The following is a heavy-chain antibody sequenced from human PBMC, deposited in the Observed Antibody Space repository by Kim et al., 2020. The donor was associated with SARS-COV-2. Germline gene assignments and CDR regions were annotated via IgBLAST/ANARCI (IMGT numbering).Heavy chain of an antibody. CDR1: GFTFSSYA. D-gene: IGHD2-21*02. Sequence: GGSLRLSCAASGFTFSSYAMHWVRQAPGKGLEWVAVISYDGSNKYYADSVKGRFTISRDNSKNTLYLQMNSLRAEDTAVYYCARDGTGRGYCGGDCYGFFDYWGQGTLVTVSS. CDR2: ISYDGSNK. J-gene: IGHJ4*02. V-gene: IGHV3-30*04. CDR3: ARDGTGRGYCGGDCYGFFDY.